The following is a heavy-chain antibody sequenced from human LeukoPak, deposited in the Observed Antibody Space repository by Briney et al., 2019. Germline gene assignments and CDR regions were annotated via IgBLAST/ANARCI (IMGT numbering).Heavy chain of an antibody. Sequence: ASVKVSCKASGYTFTGYYMHWVRQAPGQGLEWMGRINPNSGGTNYAQKFQGRVTMTRDTPISTAYMELSRLRSDDTAVYYCAALTGSYYFDYWGQGTLVTVSS. D-gene: IGHD3-9*01. CDR3: AALTGSYYFDY. CDR2: INPNSGGT. CDR1: GYTFTGYY. J-gene: IGHJ4*02. V-gene: IGHV1-2*06.